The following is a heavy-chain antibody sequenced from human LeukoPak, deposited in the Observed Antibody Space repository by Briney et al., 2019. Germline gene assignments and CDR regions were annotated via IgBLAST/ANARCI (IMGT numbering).Heavy chain of an antibody. CDR3: AASRWSGALDF. D-gene: IGHD3-3*01. Sequence: QSGGSLRLSCAASGFIFRDYWMLWVRQVPGKGLIWVSRIDRDGFPTIYADSVKGRFTVSRNNARNTLYLQMNNLRDEDSAVYYCAASRWSGALDFWGKGSLVTVSS. J-gene: IGHJ4*02. CDR1: GFIFRDYW. CDR2: IDRDGFPT. V-gene: IGHV3-74*01.